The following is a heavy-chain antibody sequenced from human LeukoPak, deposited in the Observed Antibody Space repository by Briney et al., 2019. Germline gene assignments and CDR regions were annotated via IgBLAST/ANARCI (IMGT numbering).Heavy chain of an antibody. V-gene: IGHV4-39*01. D-gene: IGHD3-16*01. CDR2: VYYTGRT. J-gene: IGHJ3*02. CDR3: ATTPHYEGGDFDI. CDR1: ADSISTSNYY. Sequence: SETLSLTCTVSADSISTSNYYWGWIRQPPGKGLEWIGSVYYTGRTYDNPSLKSRVTISVDTSKNQFSLKLNSVTAADTAVYYCATTPHYEGGDFDIWGQGTMVTVSS.